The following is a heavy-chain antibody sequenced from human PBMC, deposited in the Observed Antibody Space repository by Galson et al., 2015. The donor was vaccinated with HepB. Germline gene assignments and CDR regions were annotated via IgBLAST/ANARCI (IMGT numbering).Heavy chain of an antibody. J-gene: IGHJ6*02. Sequence: SLRLSCAASGFTFSSYGMHWVRQAPGKGLEWVAVISYDGSNKYYADSVKGRFTISRDNSKNTLYLQMNSLRAEDTAVYYCAKCRYSSSLGYYYGMDVWGQGTTVTVSS. CDR1: GFTFSSYG. D-gene: IGHD6-6*01. CDR2: ISYDGSNK. CDR3: AKCRYSSSLGYYYGMDV. V-gene: IGHV3-30*18.